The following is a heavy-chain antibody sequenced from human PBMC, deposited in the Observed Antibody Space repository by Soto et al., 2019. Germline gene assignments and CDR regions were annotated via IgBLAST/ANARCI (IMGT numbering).Heavy chain of an antibody. CDR3: ARLPTVAANYYYGMDV. CDR2: IIPIFGTA. Sequence: CKASGGTFSSYAISWVRQAPGQGLEWMGGIIPIFGTANYAQKFQGRVTITADESTSTAYMELSSLRSEDTAVYYCARLPTVAANYYYGMDVWGQGTTVTVSS. D-gene: IGHD4-4*01. V-gene: IGHV1-69*01. J-gene: IGHJ6*02. CDR1: GGTFSSYA.